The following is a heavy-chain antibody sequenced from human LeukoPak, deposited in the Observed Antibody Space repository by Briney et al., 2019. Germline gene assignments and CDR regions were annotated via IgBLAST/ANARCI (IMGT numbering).Heavy chain of an antibody. CDR1: GFTFSSYA. J-gene: IGHJ4*02. CDR2: ISGSGGST. V-gene: IGHV3-23*01. D-gene: IGHD3-9*01. Sequence: PGGSLRLSCAASGFTFSSYAMSWVRQAPGKGLERVSAISGSGGSTYYADSVKGRFTISRDNSKNTLYLQMNSLRAEDTAVYYCAKGPNDYDILTGYWHLDYWGQGTLVTVSS. CDR3: AKGPNDYDILTGYWHLDY.